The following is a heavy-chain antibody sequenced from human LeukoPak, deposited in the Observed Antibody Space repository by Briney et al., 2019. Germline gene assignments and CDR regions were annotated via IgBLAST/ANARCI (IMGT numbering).Heavy chain of an antibody. CDR3: ARDPSGYFNY. J-gene: IGHJ4*02. D-gene: IGHD3-22*01. CDR1: GGSFSGYY. V-gene: IGHV4-59*01. Sequence: SETLSLTCAVYGGSFSGYYWSWIRQPPGKGLEWIGYIYYSGDTNYNPSLKGRVTISVDTSKNQVSLKLSSVTAADTAVYYCARDPSGYFNYWGQGTLVTVSS. CDR2: IYYSGDT.